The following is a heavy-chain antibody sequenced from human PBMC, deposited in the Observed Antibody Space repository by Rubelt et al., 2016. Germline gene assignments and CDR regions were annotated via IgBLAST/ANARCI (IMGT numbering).Heavy chain of an antibody. V-gene: IGHV1-58*01. CDR1: GFTFTSSA. J-gene: IGHJ6*02. CDR3: AADSGYGPSMDV. D-gene: IGHD5-12*01. Sequence: QLVQSGAEVKKPGASVKVSCKASGFTFTSSAVQWVRQARGQRLEWIGWIVVGSGNTNYAQKFQERVTITRDMSTSTAYRELSSLRSEDTAVYYCAADSGYGPSMDVWGQGTTVTVSS. CDR2: IVVGSGNT.